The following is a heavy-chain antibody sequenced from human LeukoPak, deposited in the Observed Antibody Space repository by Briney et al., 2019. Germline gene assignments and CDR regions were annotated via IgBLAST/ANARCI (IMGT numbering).Heavy chain of an antibody. CDR2: IYHSGST. V-gene: IGHV4-38-2*01. J-gene: IGHJ4*02. D-gene: IGHD4-11*01. CDR3: ARQYSHDSFYFDY. Sequence: SETLSLTCAVSGYSISSGYYWGWIRQPPGKGLEWIATIYHSGSTYYNPSLKSRVTISVDTFKNQFSLKLRSVTAADTAVYYCARQYSHDSFYFDYWGQGTLVTVSS. CDR1: GYSISSGYY.